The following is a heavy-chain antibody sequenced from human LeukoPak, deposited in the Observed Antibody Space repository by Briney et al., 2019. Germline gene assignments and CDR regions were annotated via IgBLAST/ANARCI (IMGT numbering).Heavy chain of an antibody. V-gene: IGHV1-46*01. D-gene: IGHD3-22*01. CDR1: GYTFSNYY. CDR3: ASISQYYYDSSGYYSMVRNAFDI. Sequence: ASVKVSCKASGYTFSNYYIHWVRQAPGQGLEWMGIINPSGGSRSYAQKFQGRLTVTRDTSTSTVYMELSSLRSDDTAVYYCASISQYYYDSSGYYSMVRNAFDIWGQGTMVTVSS. CDR2: INPSGGSR. J-gene: IGHJ3*02.